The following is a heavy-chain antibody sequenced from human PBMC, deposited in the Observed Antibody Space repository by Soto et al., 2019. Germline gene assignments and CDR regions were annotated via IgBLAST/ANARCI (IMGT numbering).Heavy chain of an antibody. CDR2: ITPHNGAT. CDR1: GFKFAHFG. J-gene: IGHJ5*02. Sequence: GGSLRLSCAASGFKFAHFGLSWVRQAPGKGLQWVASITPHNGATYYADSVKGRFSVSRDNSRNVVYLQMKGQRVDDTAVYFSAIKPRSDGFVVLNRVRNWFDPCGQESLLT. D-gene: IGHD2-21*01. V-gene: IGHV3-23*01. CDR3: AIKPRSDGFVVLNRVRNWFDP.